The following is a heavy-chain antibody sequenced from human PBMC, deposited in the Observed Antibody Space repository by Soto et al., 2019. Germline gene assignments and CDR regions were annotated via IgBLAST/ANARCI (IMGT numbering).Heavy chain of an antibody. Sequence: GGSLRLSCAASGFTFSSYAMTWVRQAPGRGLEWVSAISGSGSPTYYADSVKGRFTISRDNSKNTLYLQMYSLRAEDTAVYYCARDYSSYGPFDYWGQGTLVTVSS. V-gene: IGHV3-23*01. CDR2: ISGSGSPT. D-gene: IGHD5-18*01. CDR3: ARDYSSYGPFDY. CDR1: GFTFSSYA. J-gene: IGHJ4*02.